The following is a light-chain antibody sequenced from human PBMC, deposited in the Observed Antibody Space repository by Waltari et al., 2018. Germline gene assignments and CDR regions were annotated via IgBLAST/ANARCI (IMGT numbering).Light chain of an antibody. V-gene: IGLV3-1*01. CDR2: QAS. CDR1: KLRDKF. Sequence: SYELTQSPSVSVSPGQTASITCSGDKLRDKFVCWYQKKPGQSPLLVIYQASKRPSRIPERCSCSNSGNTATLTISGTQAMDEADYYCQAWDSSTAHYVFGSGTKVTVL. CDR3: QAWDSSTAHYV. J-gene: IGLJ1*01.